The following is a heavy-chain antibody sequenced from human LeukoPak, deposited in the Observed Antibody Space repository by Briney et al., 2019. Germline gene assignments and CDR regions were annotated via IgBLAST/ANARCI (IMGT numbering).Heavy chain of an antibody. D-gene: IGHD3-22*01. CDR1: GFAFSRPA. Sequence: GGSLRLSCAASGFAFSRPAMHWLRQAPGKGLEWVGRIRGKPNNYATTYSASVEGRFTISRDNAKNSLYLQMNSLRAEDTAVYYCARDYYYDSSGNDAFDIWGQGTMVTVSS. CDR3: ARDYYYDSSGNDAFDI. V-gene: IGHV3-73*01. J-gene: IGHJ3*02. CDR2: IRGKPNNYAT.